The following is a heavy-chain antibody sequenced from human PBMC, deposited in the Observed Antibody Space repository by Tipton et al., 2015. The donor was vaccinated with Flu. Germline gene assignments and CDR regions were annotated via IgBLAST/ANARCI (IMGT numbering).Heavy chain of an antibody. Sequence: TLSLTCAVSGYSIRSSNYYWGWIRQPPGKGLEWIGNIYHSGSPYYNPSLKSRVTISVDTSKNQFSLKLSSVTAADTAVYYCARHVNWGSGYDHCGQGTLVTVSS. CDR3: ARHVNWGSGYDH. CDR2: IYHSGSP. CDR1: GYSIRSSNYY. V-gene: IGHV4-38-2*01. J-gene: IGHJ4*02. D-gene: IGHD7-27*01.